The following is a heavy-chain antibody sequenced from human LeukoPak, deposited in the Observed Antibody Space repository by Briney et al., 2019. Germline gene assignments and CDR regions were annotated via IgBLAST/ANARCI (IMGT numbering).Heavy chain of an antibody. V-gene: IGHV3-7*02. CDR1: GFIFSNNW. D-gene: IGHD5-18*01. Sequence: GGSLRLSCAASGFIFSNNWMNWVRQTPGKGLEWVANINQDGSVKYYVDSVKGRFTISRDDAKNSLYLQMNSLRAEDTAVYYCARGEIYSYGSSDYWGQGTLVTVSS. J-gene: IGHJ4*02. CDR2: INQDGSVK. CDR3: ARGEIYSYGSSDY.